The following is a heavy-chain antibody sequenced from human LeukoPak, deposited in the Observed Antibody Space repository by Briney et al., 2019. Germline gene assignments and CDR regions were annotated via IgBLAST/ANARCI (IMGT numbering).Heavy chain of an antibody. J-gene: IGHJ6*03. CDR2: ISAYNGNT. V-gene: IGHV1-18*01. CDR3: ARLRGYGFTYYYYMDV. D-gene: IGHD5-18*01. Sequence: ASVKVSCKASGYTFTSYGISWVRQAPGQGLEWMGWISAYNGNTNYAQKLQGRVTMTTDTSTSTAYMELRSLRSDDTAVYYCARLRGYGFTYYYYMDVWGKGTTVTVSS. CDR1: GYTFTSYG.